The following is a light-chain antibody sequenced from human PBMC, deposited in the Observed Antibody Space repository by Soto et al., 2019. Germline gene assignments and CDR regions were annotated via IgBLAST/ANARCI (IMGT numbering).Light chain of an antibody. CDR1: QDITKY. CDR3: QQYDSFPRT. J-gene: IGKJ2*01. V-gene: IGKV1-33*01. CDR2: HSS. Sequence: DILMTQSPSSLSASVGDRVTITCQASQDITKYLNWYQQKPGKAPKLLIYHSSNLETGVPSRFSGSGSGTHFSFTISSLQPEDIATYFCQQYDSFPRTFGQGTRLDLK.